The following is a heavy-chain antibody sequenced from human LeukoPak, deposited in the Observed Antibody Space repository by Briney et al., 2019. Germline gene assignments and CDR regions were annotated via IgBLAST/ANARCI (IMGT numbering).Heavy chain of an antibody. CDR1: GFTFSSYA. Sequence: PGGSLRLSCAPSGFTFSSYAIGWVSQAPGKWLEWVSAISGSGGSTYYADSVKGRFTIYRDNSKNTLYLQMNSLRAEDTAVYYCAKRFDSYTIWGQGTLVTVSS. CDR2: ISGSGGST. CDR3: AKRFDSYTI. V-gene: IGHV3-23*01. J-gene: IGHJ4*02. D-gene: IGHD2-2*02.